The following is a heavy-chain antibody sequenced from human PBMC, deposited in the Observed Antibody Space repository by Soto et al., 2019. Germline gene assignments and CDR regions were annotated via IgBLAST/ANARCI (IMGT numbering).Heavy chain of an antibody. J-gene: IGHJ6*02. CDR3: ARFPRDSTQYYYYYGTDV. CDR1: GFTFSSYA. V-gene: IGHV3-30-3*01. Sequence: GGSLRLSCAASGFTFSSYAMHWVRQAPGKGLEWVAVISYDGSNKYYADSVKGRFTISRDNSKNTLYLQMNSLRAEDTAVYYCARFPRDSTQYYYYYGTDVWGQGTTVTVSS. D-gene: IGHD2-2*01. CDR2: ISYDGSNK.